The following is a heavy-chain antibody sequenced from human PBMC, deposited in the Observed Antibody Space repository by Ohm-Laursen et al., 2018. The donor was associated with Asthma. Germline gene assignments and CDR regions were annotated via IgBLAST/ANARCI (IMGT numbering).Heavy chain of an antibody. Sequence: SLRLSCAASGFTFSSYAMHWVRQAPGKGLEWVAVISYDGSNKYYADSVKGRFTISRDNSKNTLYLQMNSLRAEDTAVYYCATQLLTTDPYYYYGMDVWGQGTTVTVSS. CDR2: ISYDGSNK. D-gene: IGHD2-2*01. CDR1: GFTFSSYA. CDR3: ATQLLTTDPYYYYGMDV. V-gene: IGHV3-30-3*02. J-gene: IGHJ6*02.